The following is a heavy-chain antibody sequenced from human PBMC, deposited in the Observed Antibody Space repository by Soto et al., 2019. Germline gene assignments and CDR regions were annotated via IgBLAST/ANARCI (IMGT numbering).Heavy chain of an antibody. J-gene: IGHJ6*02. CDR3: ARDREVATVYYYYGMDV. Sequence: SETLSLTCTVSGGSVSSGSYYWSWIRQPPGKGLEWIGYIYYSGSTNYNPSLKSRVTISVDTSKNQFSLKLSSVTAADTAVYYCARDREVATVYYYYGMDVWGQGTTVTVSS. D-gene: IGHD5-12*01. CDR2: IYYSGST. V-gene: IGHV4-61*01. CDR1: GGSVSSGSYY.